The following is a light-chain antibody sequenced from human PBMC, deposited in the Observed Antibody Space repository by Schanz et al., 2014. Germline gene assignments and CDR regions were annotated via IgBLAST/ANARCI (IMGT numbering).Light chain of an antibody. Sequence: QSALTQPPSASGSPGQSVTISCTGTSSDVGGYNYVSWYQQHPGQAPKLMIYDVSQRPSGVPDRFSASKSGNTASLTVSGLQAEDEADYYCATWDDSLNVWVFGGGTQLTVL. V-gene: IGLV2-8*01. CDR2: DVS. CDR3: ATWDDSLNVWV. J-gene: IGLJ3*02. CDR1: SSDVGGYNY.